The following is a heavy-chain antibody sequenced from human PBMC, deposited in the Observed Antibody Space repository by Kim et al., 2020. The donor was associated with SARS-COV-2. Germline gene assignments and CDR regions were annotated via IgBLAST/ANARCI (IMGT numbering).Heavy chain of an antibody. V-gene: IGHV3-9*01. D-gene: IGHD6-13*01. Sequence: DSVKGRFTISRDNAKNSLYLQMNSLRAEDTALYYCAKGIGSSWIAEYFQHWGQGTLVTVSS. CDR3: AKGIGSSWIAEYFQH. J-gene: IGHJ1*01.